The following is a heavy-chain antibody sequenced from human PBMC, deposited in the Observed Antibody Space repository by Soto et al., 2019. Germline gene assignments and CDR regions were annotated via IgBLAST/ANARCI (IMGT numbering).Heavy chain of an antibody. J-gene: IGHJ2*01. CDR3: ARGGSLNWYFGL. D-gene: IGHD1-26*01. V-gene: IGHV3-74*01. CDR2: INSDGSST. CDR1: GFTFSSYW. Sequence: EVQLVESGGGLVQPGGSLRLSCAASGFTFSSYWMHWVRQAPGKGLVWVSRINSDGSSTSYADSVKGRFTISRDNTKNSWYMEMTILGAEDTDVYYCARGGSLNWYFGLGGRGPLVTVSS.